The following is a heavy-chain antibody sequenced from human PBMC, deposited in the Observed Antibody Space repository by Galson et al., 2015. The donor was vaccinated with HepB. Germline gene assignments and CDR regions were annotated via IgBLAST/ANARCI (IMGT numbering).Heavy chain of an antibody. CDR3: ARDYYGSGSYGGDYFDS. D-gene: IGHD3-10*01. J-gene: IGHJ4*02. V-gene: IGHV3-48*01. CDR2: ISGSSSTI. CDR1: GFTFSSYS. Sequence: SLRLSCAASGFTFSSYSMNWVRQAPGKGLEWVSYISGSSSTIYYADSVKGRFTISRDNAKNSLYLHMNILRAGDTAVYYCARDYYGSGSYGGDYFDSWGQGTLVTVSS.